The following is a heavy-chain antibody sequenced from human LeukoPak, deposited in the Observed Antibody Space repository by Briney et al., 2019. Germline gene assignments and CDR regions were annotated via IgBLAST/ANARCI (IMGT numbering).Heavy chain of an antibody. J-gene: IGHJ4*02. CDR3: ARGGGYDSLNFDY. D-gene: IGHD5-12*01. CDR1: GGSISSYY. CDR2: IYYSGSA. V-gene: IGHV4-59*01. Sequence: SETPSLTCTVSGGSISSYYWSWIRQPPGKGLEWIGYIYYSGSANYNPSLKSRVTISVDTSKNQFSLKLSSVTAADTAVYYCARGGGYDSLNFDYWGQGTLVTVSS.